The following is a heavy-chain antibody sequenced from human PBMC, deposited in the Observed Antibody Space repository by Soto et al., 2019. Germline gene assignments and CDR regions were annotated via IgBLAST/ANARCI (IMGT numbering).Heavy chain of an antibody. CDR2: ISGSGGST. CDR1: GFTFSSYA. CDR3: AKGDNWNNFERVDY. J-gene: IGHJ4*02. Sequence: GGSLRLFCAASGFTFSSYAMSWVRQAAGQGLERVSAISGSGGSTHYADSVKGRFTISRDNSKNTLYLQMNSLRAEDTAVYYCAKGDNWNNFERVDYWGQGTLVTVSS. D-gene: IGHD1-1*01. V-gene: IGHV3-23*01.